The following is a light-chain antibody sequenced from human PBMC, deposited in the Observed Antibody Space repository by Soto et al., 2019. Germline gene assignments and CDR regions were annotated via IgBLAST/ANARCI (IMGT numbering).Light chain of an antibody. V-gene: IGKV1-5*01. CDR1: QSISSW. J-gene: IGKJ1*01. CDR2: DAS. Sequence: DIQMTQSPSTLSASVGDRVTITCLASQSISSWLAWYQQKPGKAPKLLIYDASSLESGVPSRFSGSGSGTEFTPTISSLQPDDFAACYCQQYNSYPWTFGQGTKVEIK. CDR3: QQYNSYPWT.